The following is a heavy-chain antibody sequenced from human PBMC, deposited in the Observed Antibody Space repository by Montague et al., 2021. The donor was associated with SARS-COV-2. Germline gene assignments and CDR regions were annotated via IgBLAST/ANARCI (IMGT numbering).Heavy chain of an antibody. CDR2: INHSGST. Sequence: SETLSLTCAVYGGSLSGYYWAWIRQTPAKGLEWIGEINHSGSTNYNPSLQSRVTISVDKSKKQVSLKLRSLTAADTAVYYCARGADYDFWSGFLRCKWFGPWGQGTPVIVSS. J-gene: IGHJ5*02. CDR1: GGSLSGYY. D-gene: IGHD3-3*01. V-gene: IGHV4-34*01. CDR3: ARGADYDFWSGFLRCKWFGP.